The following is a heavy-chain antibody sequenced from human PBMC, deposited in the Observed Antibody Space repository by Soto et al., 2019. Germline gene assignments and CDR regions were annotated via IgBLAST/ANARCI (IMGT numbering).Heavy chain of an antibody. J-gene: IGHJ4*02. Sequence: ASVKVSCKSSGFPFTSFFIHWVRQAPGQGLEWMGVINPSRGGAHYAQKFQGRLTLTRDTSSSTVYMDLSSLKSEDTALYYCVRAPNLFDIWGKGPLVTVSS. D-gene: IGHD7-27*01. CDR2: INPSRGGA. CDR1: GFPFTSFF. V-gene: IGHV1-46*01. CDR3: VRAPNLFDI.